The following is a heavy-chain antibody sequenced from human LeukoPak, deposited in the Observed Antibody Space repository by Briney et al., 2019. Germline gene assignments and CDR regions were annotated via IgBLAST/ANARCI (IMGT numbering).Heavy chain of an antibody. CDR1: GGTFSSYA. Sequence: SVKVSFTASGGTFSSYAISWVRQAPGQGLEWMGGIIPIFGTANYAQKFQGRVTITADESTSTAYMELSSLRSEDTAVYYCAPSPHYYDSSGYYYWFDPWGQGTLVTVSS. CDR3: APSPHYYDSSGYYYWFDP. D-gene: IGHD3-22*01. V-gene: IGHV1-69*13. CDR2: IIPIFGTA. J-gene: IGHJ5*02.